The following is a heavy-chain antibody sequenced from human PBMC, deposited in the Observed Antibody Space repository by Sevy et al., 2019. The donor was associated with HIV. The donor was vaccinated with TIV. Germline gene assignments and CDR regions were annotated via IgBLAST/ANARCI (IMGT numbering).Heavy chain of an antibody. CDR3: AREGGITMANAFDI. J-gene: IGHJ3*02. Sequence: ASVKVSCKAFGYTFTDYYMHWVRQAPGQGLEWMGQINPHSGVTNYAQKFQGRVTMTRDTSISTAFRELSRLRSDDTAVFYCAREGGITMANAFDIWGKGTVVTVSS. CDR2: INPHSGVT. D-gene: IGHD3-10*01. CDR1: GYTFTDYY. V-gene: IGHV1-2*06.